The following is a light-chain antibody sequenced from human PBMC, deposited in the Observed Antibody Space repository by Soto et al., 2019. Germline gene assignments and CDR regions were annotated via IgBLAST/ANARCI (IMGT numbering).Light chain of an antibody. CDR2: VAS. V-gene: IGKV1-39*01. J-gene: IGKJ2*01. CDR3: QQRYSTPPDS. Sequence: DLQMTQSPSSLSASVGDRVTLTCRASQSISTYLNWYQKKPGKAPKLLIHVASSLQSGVPSRFSGSGSETDFTLTIRSLQPEDFASYYCQQRYSTPPDSFGQGTRVEIK. CDR1: QSISTY.